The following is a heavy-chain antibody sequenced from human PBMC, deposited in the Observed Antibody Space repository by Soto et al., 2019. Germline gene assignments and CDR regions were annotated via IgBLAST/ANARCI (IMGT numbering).Heavy chain of an antibody. CDR3: ARAPSLRYFDWLSSGAFDI. CDR2: IYYSGST. V-gene: IGHV4-30-4*01. CDR1: GGSISSGDYY. D-gene: IGHD3-9*01. Sequence: KPSETLSLTCTVSGGSISSGDYYWSWIRQPPGKGLEWIGYIYYSGSTYYNPSLKSRVTISVDTSKNQFSLKLSSVTAADTAVYYCARAPSLRYFDWLSSGAFDIWGQGTMVTVSS. J-gene: IGHJ3*02.